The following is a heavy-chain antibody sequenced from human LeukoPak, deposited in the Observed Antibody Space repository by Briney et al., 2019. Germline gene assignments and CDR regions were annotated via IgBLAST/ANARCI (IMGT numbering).Heavy chain of an antibody. CDR2: INPSGGST. Sequence: ASVKVSCKASGYTFTSYYMHWVRQAPGQGLEWMGIINPSGGSTSYAQKFQGRVTMTRDTSTSTVYMELSSLRSEDTAVYYCATERRLPYYYYYGMDVWGQGTTVTVSS. CDR1: GYTFTSYY. V-gene: IGHV1-46*01. J-gene: IGHJ6*02. CDR3: ATERRLPYYYYYGMDV. D-gene: IGHD4-11*01.